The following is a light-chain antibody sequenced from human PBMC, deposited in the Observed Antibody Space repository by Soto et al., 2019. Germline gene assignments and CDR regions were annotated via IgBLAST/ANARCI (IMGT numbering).Light chain of an antibody. CDR2: AAS. CDR3: LQAYNYPRT. J-gene: IGKJ1*01. Sequence: QITQSPSSLSASVRDIVTITCRASQGIRNDLAWYQQKPGRAPRLLIFAASTLQSGVPSRFSGSGAGTDFTLTISSLQPEDFATYYCLQAYNYPRTFGQGTKV. V-gene: IGKV1-6*01. CDR1: QGIRND.